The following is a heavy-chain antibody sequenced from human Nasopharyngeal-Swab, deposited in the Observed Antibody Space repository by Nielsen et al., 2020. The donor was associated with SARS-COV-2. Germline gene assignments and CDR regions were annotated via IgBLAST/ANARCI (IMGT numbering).Heavy chain of an antibody. Sequence: LRLSCTVSGGSISSSSYYWGWIRQPPGKGLEWIGSIYYSGSTYYNPSLKSRVTISVDTSKNQFSLKLSSVTAADTAVYYCAKKDKLQHLDAFDIWGQGTVVTVSS. CDR2: IYYSGST. D-gene: IGHD6-13*01. J-gene: IGHJ3*02. CDR1: GGSISSSSYY. CDR3: AKKDKLQHLDAFDI. V-gene: IGHV4-39*01.